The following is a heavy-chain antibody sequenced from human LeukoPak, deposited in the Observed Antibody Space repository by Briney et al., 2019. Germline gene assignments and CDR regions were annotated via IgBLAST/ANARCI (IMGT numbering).Heavy chain of an antibody. CDR2: IYHSGST. D-gene: IGHD3-22*01. Sequence: SETLSLTCAVSGGSISSGGYSWSWIRQPPGKGLEWIGYIYHSGSTYYNPSLKSRVTISVDRSKNQFSLKLSSVTAADTAVYYCARVLYGYDSSAYDAFDIWGQGTMVTVSS. V-gene: IGHV4-30-2*01. CDR3: ARVLYGYDSSAYDAFDI. J-gene: IGHJ3*02. CDR1: GGSISSGGYS.